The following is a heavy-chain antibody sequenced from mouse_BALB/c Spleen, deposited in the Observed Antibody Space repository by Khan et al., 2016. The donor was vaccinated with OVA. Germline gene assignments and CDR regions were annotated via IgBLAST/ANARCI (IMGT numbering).Heavy chain of an antibody. CDR2: ITSGGSF. CDR1: GYSITSGYY. CDR3: ARARRWFEY. J-gene: IGHJ3*01. V-gene: IGHV3-6*02. Sequence: EVQLQESGPGLVKPSQSLSLTCSVTGYSITSGYYWNWIRQFPGNKLEWMGYITSGGSFNYSPSLKNRISITRDTYNNQFFLKLNSVTPEDTATYNCARARRWFEYWCQGTLVTVSA.